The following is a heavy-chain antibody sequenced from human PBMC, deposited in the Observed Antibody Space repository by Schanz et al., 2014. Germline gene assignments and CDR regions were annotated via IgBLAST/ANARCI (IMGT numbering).Heavy chain of an antibody. Sequence: EVQLAESGGGLVQPGGSLRLSCAASTFTFSSDWMSWVRQAPGKGLEWVANIKEDGSVKDYVDSVKGRFTISRDNAKNSLYLQMTSLRAEDTAVYYCARGGTAYYFDDWGQGTLVTVSS. CDR3: ARGGTAYYFDD. J-gene: IGHJ4*02. CDR2: IKEDGSVK. V-gene: IGHV3-7*02. CDR1: TFTFSSDW. D-gene: IGHD2-21*02.